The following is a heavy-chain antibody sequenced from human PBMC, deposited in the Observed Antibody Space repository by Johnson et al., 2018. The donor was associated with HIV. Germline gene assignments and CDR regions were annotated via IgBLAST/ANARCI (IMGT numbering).Heavy chain of an antibody. V-gene: IGHV3-11*04. J-gene: IGHJ3*02. Sequence: QVQLVESGGALVKPGGSLRLSCAASGFKFDDNYMAWIRQSPGKGLEWVSSISSSGGTTHNADSVKGRFAISRNNADNSLYLPMNSLRADDTAVYYCVRRPFGAAPGADAFDIWGQGTMVTVSS. CDR1: GFKFDDNY. CDR3: VRRPFGAAPGADAFDI. D-gene: IGHD6-13*01. CDR2: ISSSGGTT.